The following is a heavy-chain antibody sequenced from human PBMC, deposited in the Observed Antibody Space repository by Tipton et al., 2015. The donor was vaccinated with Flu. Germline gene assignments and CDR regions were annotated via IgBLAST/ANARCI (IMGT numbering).Heavy chain of an antibody. CDR3: AKDTDEIVVVVAATADQGYFQH. Sequence: SLRLSCAASGFTFDDYAMHWVRQAPGKGLEWVSLISGDGGSTYYADSVKGRFTISRDNSKNSLYLQMNSLRTEDTALYYCAKDTDEIVVVVAATADQGYFQHWGQGPLVTVSS. D-gene: IGHD2-15*01. V-gene: IGHV3-43*02. CDR1: GFTFDDYA. J-gene: IGHJ1*01. CDR2: ISGDGGST.